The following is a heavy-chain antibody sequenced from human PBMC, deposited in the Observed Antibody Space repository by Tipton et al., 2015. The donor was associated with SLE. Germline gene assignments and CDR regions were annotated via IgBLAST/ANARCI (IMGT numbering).Heavy chain of an antibody. CDR1: GGSISGYY. CDR2: IYTGGRT. Sequence: TLSLTCTVSGGSISGYYWSWIRQPAGKGPEWIGRIYTGGRTIHNPSLNSRVTMSLDTSKSQFSLRLNSVTAADTALYYCAGGGVATMGGYAFEIWGQGTMVTVSS. CDR3: AGGGVATMGGYAFEI. D-gene: IGHD5-12*01. V-gene: IGHV4-4*07. J-gene: IGHJ3*02.